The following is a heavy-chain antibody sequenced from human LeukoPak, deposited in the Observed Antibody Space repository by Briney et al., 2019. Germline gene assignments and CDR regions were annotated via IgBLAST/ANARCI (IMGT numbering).Heavy chain of an antibody. J-gene: IGHJ1*01. D-gene: IGHD2-15*01. Sequence: PGGSLRLSCAASGFTFSSYAMSWVRQAPGKGLEWVSAISGSGGSTYYADSVKGRFTISRDNSKNTLYLQMNSLRAEDTAVYYCAIYSYCSGGSCYWAAEYFQHWGQGTLVTVSS. CDR3: AIYSYCSGGSCYWAAEYFQH. V-gene: IGHV3-23*01. CDR2: ISGSGGST. CDR1: GFTFSSYA.